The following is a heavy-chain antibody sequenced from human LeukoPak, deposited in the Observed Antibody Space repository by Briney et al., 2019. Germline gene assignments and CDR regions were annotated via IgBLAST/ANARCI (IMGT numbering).Heavy chain of an antibody. CDR2: IKQDGSEK. Sequence: GGSLRLSCAASGFIFSSYWMSWVRQAPGKGLEWVANIKQDGSEKYYVDSVKGRFTISRDNAKNSLYLQMNSLRAGDTAVYYCAANSGGVFDYWGQGTLVTVSS. CDR3: AANSGGVFDY. D-gene: IGHD2-15*01. CDR1: GFIFSSYW. V-gene: IGHV3-7*01. J-gene: IGHJ4*02.